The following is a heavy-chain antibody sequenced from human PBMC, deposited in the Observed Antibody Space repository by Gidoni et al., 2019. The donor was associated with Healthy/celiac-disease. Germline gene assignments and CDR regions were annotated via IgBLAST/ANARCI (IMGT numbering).Heavy chain of an antibody. Sequence: QVQLVQSGAEVKKPGVSVKVSCKASGYTFTSYYMHWVRQAPGQGLEWMGIINPSGGSTSYAQKFQGRVTMTRDTSTSTVYMELSSLRSEDTAVYYCARVTKTLSRGYSSSWCALGYWGQGTLVTVSS. CDR2: INPSGGST. V-gene: IGHV1-46*01. D-gene: IGHD6-13*01. CDR3: ARVTKTLSRGYSSSWCALGY. CDR1: GYTFTSYY. J-gene: IGHJ4*02.